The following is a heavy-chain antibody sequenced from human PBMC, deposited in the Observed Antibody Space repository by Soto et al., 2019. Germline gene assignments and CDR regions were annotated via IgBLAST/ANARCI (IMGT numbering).Heavy chain of an antibody. J-gene: IGHJ6*02. CDR1: GFTFSSYA. D-gene: IGHD3-16*02. Sequence: QVQLVASGGGVVQPGRSLRLSCAASGFTFSSYAMHWVRQAPGKGLEWVAVISYDGSNKYYADSVKGRFTISRDNSKNTLYLQMNSLRAEDTAVYYCARDLRGWGSYRYTFPVYGMDVWGQGTTVTVSS. CDR2: ISYDGSNK. V-gene: IGHV3-30-3*01. CDR3: ARDLRGWGSYRYTFPVYGMDV.